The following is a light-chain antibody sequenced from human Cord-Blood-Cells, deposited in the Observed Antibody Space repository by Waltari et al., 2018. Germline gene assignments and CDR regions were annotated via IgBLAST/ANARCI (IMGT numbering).Light chain of an antibody. CDR3: QQSYSTPRT. CDR1: QSISSN. J-gene: IGKJ1*01. V-gene: IGKV1-39*01. CDR2: AAS. Sequence: DIHMNQSPSSLSVSVGDRVTVTCRASQSISSNFNWYQQKPGKAPKLLIYAASSLQSGVPSRFSGSGSGTDFTLTISSLQPEDFATYYCQQSYSTPRTFGQGTKVEIK.